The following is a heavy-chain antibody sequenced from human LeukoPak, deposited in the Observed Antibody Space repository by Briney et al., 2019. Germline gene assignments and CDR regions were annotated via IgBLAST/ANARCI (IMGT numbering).Heavy chain of an antibody. CDR1: GFTFSSYA. Sequence: GGSLRLSCAASGFTFSSYAMSWVRQAPGKGLEWVSAISGSGGSTHYADSVKGRFTISRDNSKNTLYLQMNSLRAEDTAVYYCAKGVLFYYDSSGYHYGDYWGQGTLVTVSS. V-gene: IGHV3-23*01. D-gene: IGHD3-22*01. CDR2: ISGSGGST. J-gene: IGHJ4*02. CDR3: AKGVLFYYDSSGYHYGDY.